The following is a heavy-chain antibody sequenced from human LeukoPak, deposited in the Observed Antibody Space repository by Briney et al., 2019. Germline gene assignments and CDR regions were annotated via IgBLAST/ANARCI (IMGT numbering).Heavy chain of an antibody. CDR1: GGSISSYY. CDR3: ARDQRYCTNGVCYPDYYYYYMDV. J-gene: IGHJ6*03. D-gene: IGHD2-8*01. V-gene: IGHV4-59*12. Sequence: SETLSLTCTVSGGSISSYYWSWIRQPPGKGLEWIGYIYYSGSTYYNPSLKSRVTISVDTSKNQFSLKLSSVTAADTAVYYCARDQRYCTNGVCYPDYYYYYMDVWGKGTTVTVSS. CDR2: IYYSGST.